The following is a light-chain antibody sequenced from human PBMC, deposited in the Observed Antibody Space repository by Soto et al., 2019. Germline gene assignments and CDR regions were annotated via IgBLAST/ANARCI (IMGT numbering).Light chain of an antibody. CDR3: QQYNNWWT. V-gene: IGKV3-15*01. J-gene: IGKJ1*01. CDR1: QSVSSSY. CDR2: DVS. Sequence: EIVLTQSPGTLSLSPGERATLSCRASQSVSSSYLAWYQQKPGQSPRLLIYDVSSRATGILARFSGSGSGTEFTLTISSLQSEDFAVYYCQQYNNWWTFGQGTKVDIK.